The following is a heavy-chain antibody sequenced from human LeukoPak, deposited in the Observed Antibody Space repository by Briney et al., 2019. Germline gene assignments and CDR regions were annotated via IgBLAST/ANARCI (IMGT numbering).Heavy chain of an antibody. J-gene: IGHJ4*02. CDR2: INHSGST. CDR3: ARGRNFGGSGSYQLAY. Sequence: SETLSLTCAVYGGSFSGYYWSWIRQPPGKGQEWIGEINHSGSTNYNPSLKSRVTISVDTSKNQFSLKLSSVTAADTAVYYCARGRNFGGSGSYQLAYWGQGTLVTVSS. D-gene: IGHD3-10*01. CDR1: GGSFSGYY. V-gene: IGHV4-34*01.